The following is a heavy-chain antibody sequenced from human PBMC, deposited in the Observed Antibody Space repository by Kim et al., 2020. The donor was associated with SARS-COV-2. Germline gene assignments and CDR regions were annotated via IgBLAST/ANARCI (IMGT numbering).Heavy chain of an antibody. D-gene: IGHD1-26*01. V-gene: IGHV3-23*01. CDR2: VGGSGDGT. CDR1: GFIFSNYA. Sequence: GGSLRLSCAASGFIFSNYAMSWVRQAPGKGLEWVSGVGGSGDGTYYADSVMGRFTVSRDNSKNTLYLQMNSLRAEDTAVYYCAKEYSGSHYYYHYMDVWGKGTTVTVSS. CDR3: AKEYSGSHYYYHYMDV. J-gene: IGHJ6*03.